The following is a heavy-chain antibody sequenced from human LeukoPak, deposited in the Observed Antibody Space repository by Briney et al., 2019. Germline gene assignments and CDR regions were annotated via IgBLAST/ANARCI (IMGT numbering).Heavy chain of an antibody. V-gene: IGHV3-23*01. CDR1: GFTFSSYA. CDR3: AKRVSGGI. J-gene: IGHJ3*02. CDR2: ISGSGGST. D-gene: IGHD2-15*01. Sequence: HPGASLRLSCAASGFTFSSYAMSWVRQAPGKGLEWVSGISGSGGSTYYPDSVEGRFTISKDNSKNTLYLQMNSLRAEDTAVYYCAKRVSGGIWGQGTMVTVSS.